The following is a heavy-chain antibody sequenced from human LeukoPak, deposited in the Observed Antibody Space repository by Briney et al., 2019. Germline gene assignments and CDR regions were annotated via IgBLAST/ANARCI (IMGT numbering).Heavy chain of an antibody. D-gene: IGHD3-22*01. CDR1: GVSISSGGYY. J-gene: IGHJ4*02. V-gene: IGHV4-31*03. Sequence: PSETLSLTCTVSGVSISSGGYYWRWIRQHPGKGLEWIGYIYYSGSTYYNPSLKSRITISVDTSKNLFSLKLSSVTAADTAVYYCARVVRYYDSSGYSKGYFDYWGQGTLVTVSS. CDR3: ARVVRYYDSSGYSKGYFDY. CDR2: IYYSGST.